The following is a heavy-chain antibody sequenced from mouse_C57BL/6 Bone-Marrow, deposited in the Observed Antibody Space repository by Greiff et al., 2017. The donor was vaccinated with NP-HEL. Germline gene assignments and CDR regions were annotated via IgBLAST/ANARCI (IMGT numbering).Heavy chain of an antibody. J-gene: IGHJ1*03. Sequence: VQLQQPGAELVKPGASVKMSCKASGYTFTSYWITWVKQRTGQGLEWIGDIYPGSGSTNYNEKFKSKATLTVDTSSSTAYMQLSSLTSEDSAVYYCAMIYYYGRWYFDVWGTGTTVTVSS. V-gene: IGHV1-55*01. D-gene: IGHD1-1*01. CDR3: AMIYYYGRWYFDV. CDR1: GYTFTSYW. CDR2: IYPGSGST.